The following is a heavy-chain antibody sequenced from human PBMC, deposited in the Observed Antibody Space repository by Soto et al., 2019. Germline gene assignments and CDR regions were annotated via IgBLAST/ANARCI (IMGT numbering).Heavy chain of an antibody. V-gene: IGHV1-18*04. D-gene: IGHD2-2*01. J-gene: IGHJ4*02. Sequence: QVQLVQSGAEVKKPGASVKVSCRASGYTFTSYGISWVRQAPGQGLEWMGWISAYNGNTNYAQKLQGRFTMTTDTFASTAYLELRSLRSDDTAVYFCARDQDIVVVPGAAEGYWGQGTLVTVSS. CDR2: ISAYNGNT. CDR3: ARDQDIVVVPGAAEGY. CDR1: GYTFTSYG.